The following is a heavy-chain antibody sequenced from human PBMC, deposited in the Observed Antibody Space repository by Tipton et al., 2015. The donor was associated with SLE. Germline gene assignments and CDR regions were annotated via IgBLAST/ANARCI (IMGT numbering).Heavy chain of an antibody. V-gene: IGHV3-9*01. CDR1: GFTFDDYA. CDR3: AKGAFYAESGTHANIDV. D-gene: IGHD3-16*01. J-gene: IGHJ4*02. Sequence: SLRLSCVASGFTFDDYAMHWVRQTPGKGLEWIASITWNSGQIGYADSVKGRFTISRDNAKNSLYLQMNNLRPDDTALYYCAKGAFYAESGTHANIDVWGQGTLVTVSS. CDR2: ITWNSGQI.